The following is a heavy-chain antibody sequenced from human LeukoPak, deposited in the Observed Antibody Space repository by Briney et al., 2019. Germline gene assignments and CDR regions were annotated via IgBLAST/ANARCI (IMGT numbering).Heavy chain of an antibody. CDR1: GGTFSSYA. D-gene: IGHD4-17*01. J-gene: IGHJ5*02. V-gene: IGHV1-69*06. Sequence: RASVKVSCKASGGTFSSYAISWVRQAPGQGLEWMGGIIPIFGTANYAQKFQGRVTINADKSTSTAYMELSSLRSEGTAVYYCARVYGGYDWFDPWGQGTLVTVSS. CDR3: ARVYGGYDWFDP. CDR2: IIPIFGTA.